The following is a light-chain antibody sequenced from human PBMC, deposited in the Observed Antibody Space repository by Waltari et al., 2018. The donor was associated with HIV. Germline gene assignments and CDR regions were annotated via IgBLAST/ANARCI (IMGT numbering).Light chain of an antibody. Sequence: QTVVTQEPSFSVSPGGTVTLTCGLNSGSVSNSYYPSWYPQTPGQAPRTLIYSTNSRSSGVPDRFSGSILGNKAALTITGAQADDECDYYCALYMGSAILFGGGTKLTVL. CDR3: ALYMGSAIL. J-gene: IGLJ2*01. V-gene: IGLV8-61*01. CDR1: SGSVSNSYY. CDR2: STN.